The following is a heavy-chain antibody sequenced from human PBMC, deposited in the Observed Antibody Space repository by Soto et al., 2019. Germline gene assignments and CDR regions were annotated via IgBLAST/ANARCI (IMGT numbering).Heavy chain of an antibody. CDR1: GYTFTRNG. Sequence: GASVKVSCKTSGYTFTRNGISWVRQAPGQGLEWMGSISPKSGSIKYAQKFQGRLIMTTDTSTSTAYMELRSLRSDDTAVYYCVKDRDSNSWPSRDVWGPGTTVTVSS. J-gene: IGHJ6*02. D-gene: IGHD4-4*01. CDR2: ISPKSGSI. CDR3: VKDRDSNSWPSRDV. V-gene: IGHV1-18*01.